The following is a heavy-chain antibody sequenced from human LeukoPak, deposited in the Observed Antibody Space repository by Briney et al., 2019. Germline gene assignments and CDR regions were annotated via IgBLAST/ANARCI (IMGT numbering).Heavy chain of an antibody. CDR2: ISGSGGST. J-gene: IGHJ4*02. CDR1: GFTFSSYP. Sequence: GGSLRPSFPAPGFTFSSYPMTWFRQAPGKGLEWVSAISGSGGSTYYADSVKGRFTISRDNSKNTLYLQMNSLRAEDTAVYYCAKDHTGTTAMFDYWGQGTLVTVSS. D-gene: IGHD1-1*01. V-gene: IGHV3-23*01. CDR3: AKDHTGTTAMFDY.